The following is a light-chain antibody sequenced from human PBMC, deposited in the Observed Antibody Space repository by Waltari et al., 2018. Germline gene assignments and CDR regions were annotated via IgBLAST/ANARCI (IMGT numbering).Light chain of an antibody. CDR2: EDS. CDR1: KLGDKY. V-gene: IGLV3-1*01. CDR3: QAWDSTSHVV. J-gene: IGLJ2*01. Sequence: SYEVTQAPSVSVSPGQTASITCSGDKLGDKYVCWYQQKPGQSPVVVIYEDSERPSGIPERFSWSNSGNTATLTISGTQPMDEADYYCQAWDSTSHVVFGGGTKLTVL.